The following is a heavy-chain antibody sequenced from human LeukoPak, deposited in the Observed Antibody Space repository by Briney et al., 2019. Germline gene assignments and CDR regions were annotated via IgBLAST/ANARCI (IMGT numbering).Heavy chain of an antibody. J-gene: IGHJ4*02. D-gene: IGHD6-13*01. CDR3: AKDPAAGLLLYYFDY. V-gene: IGHV3-23*01. Sequence: GGSLRLSCAASGFTFSIYAMSWVRQAPGKGLEWVSAISGSGGSTYYADSVKGRFTITRDNPKNTLYLQMNSLRAEDTAVYYCAKDPAAGLLLYYFDYWGQGTLVTVSS. CDR2: ISGSGGST. CDR1: GFTFSIYA.